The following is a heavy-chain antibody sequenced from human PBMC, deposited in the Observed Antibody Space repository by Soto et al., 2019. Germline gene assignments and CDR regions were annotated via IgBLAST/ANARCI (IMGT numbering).Heavy chain of an antibody. V-gene: IGHV4-59*01. Sequence: QEQLQESGPRLVKPSETLSLTCSVSGGSISNYHWSWIRQPPGKGLEWIGYISYTGGTNYSPSLKSRVTMLLAPSKKQFSLKLSSVTAADTAVYYCARVAADAYWSGYDDYWGQGTLVTVSS. CDR3: ARVAADAYWSGYDDY. J-gene: IGHJ4*02. CDR1: GGSISNYH. CDR2: ISYTGGT. D-gene: IGHD3-3*01.